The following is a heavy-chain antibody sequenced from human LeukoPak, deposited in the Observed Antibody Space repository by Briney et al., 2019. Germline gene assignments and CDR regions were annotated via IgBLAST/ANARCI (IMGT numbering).Heavy chain of an antibody. D-gene: IGHD3-22*01. CDR1: GFTFSDYG. V-gene: IGHV3-23*01. CDR2: ISSSGGTT. Sequence: GGTLRLSCAASGFTFSDYGMSWVRQAPGKGLEWVSPISSSGGTTYYADSVKGRFTISRDNSRNTLYLQMNSLRAEDTAVYYCAKGPYYYDSSGYPDYWGQGTLVTVSS. J-gene: IGHJ4*02. CDR3: AKGPYYYDSSGYPDY.